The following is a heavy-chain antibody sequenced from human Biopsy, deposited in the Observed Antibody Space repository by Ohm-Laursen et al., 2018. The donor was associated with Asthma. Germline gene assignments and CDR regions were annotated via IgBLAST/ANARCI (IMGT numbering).Heavy chain of an antibody. V-gene: IGHV3-53*01. J-gene: IGHJ4*02. CDR2: FYSGGTS. D-gene: IGHD3-22*01. CDR1: GFAVSIDH. Sequence: SLRLSCTATGFAVSIDHMFWVRQAPGKGLEWVSVFYSGGTSHTADSVRGRFTISRDYSKNTLYLQMHSLRAEDTAVYYCARGDSSNWSHYYFDYWGQGTLVTVSS. CDR3: ARGDSSNWSHYYFDY.